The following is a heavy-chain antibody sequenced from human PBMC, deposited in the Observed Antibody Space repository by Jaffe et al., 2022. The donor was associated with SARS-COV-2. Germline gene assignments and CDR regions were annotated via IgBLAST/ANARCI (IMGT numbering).Heavy chain of an antibody. CDR2: IYPSDSDT. Sequence: EVQLVQSRAEVKKPGESLKISCQGSGYRFTSYWVAWVRQMPGKGLEWMGIIYPSDSDTKYSPSFQGQVTFSADKSINTAYLQWSSLKASDTAMYYCARLDCSGGSCFSDYYYNMDVWGQGTTVTVSS. J-gene: IGHJ6*02. CDR3: ARLDCSGGSCFSDYYYNMDV. CDR1: GYRFTSYW. V-gene: IGHV5-51*01. D-gene: IGHD2-15*01.